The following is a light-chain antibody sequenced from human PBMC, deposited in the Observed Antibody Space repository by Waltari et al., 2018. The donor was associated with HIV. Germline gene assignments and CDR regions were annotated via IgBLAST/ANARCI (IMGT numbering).Light chain of an antibody. CDR2: GAA. Sequence: ELVMTQPPVTLSVSPGERATLSCRARQQVSSTLAWYQQKPGQPPRLLIYGAATRATGIPARFSGSGSGTEFTLTISSLQSEDFAVYYCEHYNNLPPYTFGQGTKLEIK. CDR3: EHYNNLPPYT. CDR1: QQVSST. J-gene: IGKJ2*01. V-gene: IGKV3-15*01.